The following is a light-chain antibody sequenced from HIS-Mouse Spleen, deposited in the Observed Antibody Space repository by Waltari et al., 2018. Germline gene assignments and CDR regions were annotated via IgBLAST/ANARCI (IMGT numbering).Light chain of an antibody. V-gene: IGKV3-15*01. CDR1: QSVSSN. Sequence: EIEMTQSPATLSVSPGERATLSCRASQSVSSNLAWYQQKPGQAPRLLIYGASTRATGIPARFSGSGSGTEFTLTISSLESEEFAVYYCQQYNNWLTFGGGTKVEIK. CDR2: GAS. J-gene: IGKJ4*01. CDR3: QQYNNWLT.